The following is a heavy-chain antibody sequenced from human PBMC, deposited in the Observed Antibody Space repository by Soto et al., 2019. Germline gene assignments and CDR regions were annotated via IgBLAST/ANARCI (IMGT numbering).Heavy chain of an antibody. CDR1: GDPITSGGFY. CDR3: ARDLRGRRSGRFDP. D-gene: IGHD3-10*01. V-gene: IGHV4-31*03. J-gene: IGHJ5*02. Sequence: QVQLQESGPGLVKPSETLSLTCTLSGDPITSGGFYWTWIRQHPAKGLEWIGYIYYSGVTYYNPSLKSRATLSVDTSKNQFSLTLSSVSAADTAMYYCARDLRGRRSGRFDPWGQGTLVTVSS. CDR2: IYYSGVT.